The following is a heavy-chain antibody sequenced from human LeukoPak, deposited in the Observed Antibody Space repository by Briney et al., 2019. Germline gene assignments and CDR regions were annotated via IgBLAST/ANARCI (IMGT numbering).Heavy chain of an antibody. CDR3: ARRSSGSPPYYFDY. Sequence: SGGSLRLSCAASGFTFSSYGMHWVRQAPGKGLEWVAVISYDGSNKYYADSVKGRFTISRDNSKNTLYLQMNSLRAEDTAVYYCARRSSGSPPYYFDYWGQGTLVTVSS. CDR1: GFTFSSYG. V-gene: IGHV3-30*03. D-gene: IGHD1-26*01. CDR2: ISYDGSNK. J-gene: IGHJ4*02.